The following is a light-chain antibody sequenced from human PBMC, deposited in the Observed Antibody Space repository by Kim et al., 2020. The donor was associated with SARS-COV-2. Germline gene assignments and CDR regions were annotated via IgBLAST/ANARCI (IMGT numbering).Light chain of an antibody. Sequence: EIVLTQSPATLSLSPGERATLSCRASQSISSYLAWYQLKPGQAPRLLIYGASNRATGIPARFSGSGSGTDFTLTISSLEPEDFAVYYCQQRGNWPITFGQGTRMAI. CDR3: QQRGNWPIT. V-gene: IGKV3-11*01. CDR1: QSISSY. CDR2: GAS. J-gene: IGKJ5*01.